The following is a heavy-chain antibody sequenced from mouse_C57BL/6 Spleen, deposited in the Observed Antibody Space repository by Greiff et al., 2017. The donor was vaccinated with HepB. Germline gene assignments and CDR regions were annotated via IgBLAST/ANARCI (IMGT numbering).Heavy chain of an antibody. CDR1: GYSITSGYD. J-gene: IGHJ1*03. V-gene: IGHV3-1*01. CDR2: ISCSGST. D-gene: IGHD1-1*01. CDR3: ARGYGSSWYFDV. Sequence: EVKLQESGPGMVKPSQSLSLTCTVTGYSITSGYDWHWIRHFPGNKLEWMGYISCSGSTNYNPSLKSRISITHDTSKNHFFLKLNSVTTEDTATYYCARGYGSSWYFDVWGTGTTVTVSS.